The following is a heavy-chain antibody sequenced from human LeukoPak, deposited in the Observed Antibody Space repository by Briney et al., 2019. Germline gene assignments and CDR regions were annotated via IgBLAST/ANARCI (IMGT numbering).Heavy chain of an antibody. CDR2: ISSSGNTI. CDR1: GFTFSSYE. J-gene: IGHJ4*02. Sequence: GGSLRLSCAASGFTFSSYEMNWVRQAPGKGLEWVSYISSSGNTIYCADSVKGRFTISRDNAKSSLSLQMNSLRAEDTAVYYCARGSASTFDQWGQGTLVTVSS. D-gene: IGHD6-19*01. V-gene: IGHV3-48*03. CDR3: ARGSASTFDQ.